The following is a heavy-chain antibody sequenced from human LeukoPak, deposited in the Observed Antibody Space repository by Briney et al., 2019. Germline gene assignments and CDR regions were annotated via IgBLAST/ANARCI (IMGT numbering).Heavy chain of an antibody. Sequence: ASVKVSCKASGGTFSSYAISWVRQAPGQGLEWMGGIIPIFGTANYAQKFQGRVTITTDESTSTAYMELSSLRSEDTAVYYCARDPKKYSNGLDYWGQGTLVTVSS. CDR3: ARDPKKYSNGLDY. V-gene: IGHV1-69*05. J-gene: IGHJ4*02. CDR2: IIPIFGTA. D-gene: IGHD4-11*01. CDR1: GGTFSSYA.